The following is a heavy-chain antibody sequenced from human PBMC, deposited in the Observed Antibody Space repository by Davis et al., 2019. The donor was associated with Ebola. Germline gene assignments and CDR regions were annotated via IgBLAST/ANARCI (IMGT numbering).Heavy chain of an antibody. V-gene: IGHV3-53*05. CDR2: IYDHST. D-gene: IGHD6-19*01. J-gene: IGHJ4*02. CDR1: GFSFRIYW. Sequence: AGSLRLSCAASGFSFRIYWMSWVRQAPGKGLEWVSVIYDHSTAYADSVRGRFIISRDKSNNTLYLEMNSLRVDDTAVYYCATTQWLREFDNWGQGTLVTVSS. CDR3: ATTQWLREFDN.